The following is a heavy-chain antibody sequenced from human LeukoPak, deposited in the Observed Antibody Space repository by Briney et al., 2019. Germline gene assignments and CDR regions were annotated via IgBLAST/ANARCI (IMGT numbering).Heavy chain of an antibody. CDR1: GYTFTSYG. Sequence: ASVKVSCKASGYTFTSYGISWVRQAPGQGLEWMGWISAYNGNTNYAQKLQGRVTMTTDTSTSTAYMELSRLRSDDTAVYYCARDYGRIIMVRGVPLSPQTVFDPWGRGTLVTVSS. D-gene: IGHD3-10*01. V-gene: IGHV1-18*01. CDR3: ARDYGRIIMVRGVPLSPQTVFDP. CDR2: ISAYNGNT. J-gene: IGHJ5*02.